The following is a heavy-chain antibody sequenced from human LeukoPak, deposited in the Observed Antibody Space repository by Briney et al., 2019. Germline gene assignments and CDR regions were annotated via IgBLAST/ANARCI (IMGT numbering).Heavy chain of an antibody. Sequence: GGSLRLSCAASGFTFSSYAMSGVRQAPGKGREWVSAISGSGGSTYYADSVKGRVTISRDNSKNTLYLQMNSLRAENTAVYYCAKRYSGYDYYMDVWGKGTTVTVSS. CDR3: AKRYSGYDYYMDV. CDR2: ISGSGGST. D-gene: IGHD5-12*01. V-gene: IGHV3-23*01. CDR1: GFTFSSYA. J-gene: IGHJ6*03.